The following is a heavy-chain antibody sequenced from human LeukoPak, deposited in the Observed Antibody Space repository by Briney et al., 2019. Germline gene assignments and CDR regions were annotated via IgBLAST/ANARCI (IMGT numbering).Heavy chain of an antibody. CDR1: GGSISSGGYY. CDR3: ARYCSSTSCTYYYYYYGMDV. D-gene: IGHD2-2*01. V-gene: IGHV4-31*03. J-gene: IGHJ6*04. CDR2: IYYSGST. Sequence: PSETLSLTRTVSGGSISSGGYYWSWIRQHPGKGLEWIGYIYYSGSTYYNPSHKSRVTISVDTSRNQFSLKLSSVTAADTAVYYCARYCSSTSCTYYYYYYGMDVWGKGTTVTVSS.